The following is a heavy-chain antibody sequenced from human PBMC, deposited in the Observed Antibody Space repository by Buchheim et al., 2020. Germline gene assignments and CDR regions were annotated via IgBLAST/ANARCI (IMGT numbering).Heavy chain of an antibody. CDR1: GGSISSSSYY. V-gene: IGHV4-39*01. J-gene: IGHJ4*02. Sequence: QLQLQESGPGLVKPSETLSLTCTVSGGSISSSSYYWGWIRQPPGKGLEWIGSIYYSGSTYYNPSLKSRVTISVATSKNQFSLKLSSVTAADTAVYYCARRGSSWYVGTWFDYWGQGTL. CDR3: ARRGSSWYVGTWFDY. CDR2: IYYSGST. D-gene: IGHD6-13*01.